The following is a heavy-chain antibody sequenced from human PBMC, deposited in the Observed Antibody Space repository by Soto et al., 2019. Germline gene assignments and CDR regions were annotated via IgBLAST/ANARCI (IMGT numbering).Heavy chain of an antibody. Sequence: PSETLSLTCTVSGGSISSGGYYWSWIRQHPGKGLEWIGYIYYSGSTYYNPSLKSRVTISVDTSKNQFSLKLSSVTAADTAVYYCARGGLNYYGSGSYWGPNYYYYGMDVWGQGTTVTVSS. V-gene: IGHV4-31*03. J-gene: IGHJ6*02. CDR2: IYYSGST. CDR1: GGSISSGGYY. D-gene: IGHD3-10*01. CDR3: ARGGLNYYGSGSYWGPNYYYYGMDV.